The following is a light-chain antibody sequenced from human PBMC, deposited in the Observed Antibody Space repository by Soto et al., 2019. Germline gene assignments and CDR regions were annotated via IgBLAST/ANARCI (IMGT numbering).Light chain of an antibody. Sequence: EIVLTQSPGTLSLSPGERATLSCRASQSVSNSYLAWYQQKPGQAPRLLIYVASSRATGIPDRFSGSGSGKDCTLTINRLGPEDSAVYYCQQYGSSPRTFGGGTKVEIK. V-gene: IGKV3-20*01. CDR2: VAS. J-gene: IGKJ4*01. CDR1: QSVSNSY. CDR3: QQYGSSPRT.